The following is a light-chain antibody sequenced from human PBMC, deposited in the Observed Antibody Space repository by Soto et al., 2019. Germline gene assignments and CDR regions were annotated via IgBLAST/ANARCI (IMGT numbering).Light chain of an antibody. CDR3: LQRSGWPWT. CDR2: DAS. J-gene: IGKJ1*01. V-gene: IGKV3-11*01. Sequence: EIVLTQSPATLSLSPGQRATLSCRASQSVSSYLAWYQQKPGQALRLLLYDASNRATDIPARFSGSGSGTDFTLTISSLEPEDFAVYYCLQRSGWPWTFGQGTKVEIK. CDR1: QSVSSY.